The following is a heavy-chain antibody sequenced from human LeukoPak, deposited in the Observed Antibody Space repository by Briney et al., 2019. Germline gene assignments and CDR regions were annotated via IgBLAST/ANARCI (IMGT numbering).Heavy chain of an antibody. D-gene: IGHD2-15*01. J-gene: IGHJ4*02. CDR1: GFTFSNYA. CDR2: ISGSGGST. V-gene: IGHV3-23*01. CDR3: ARYCGGASCYSGVDY. Sequence: GGSLRLSCAASGFTFSNYAMNWVRQAPGKGLEWVSAISGSGGSTYYADSVKGRFTISRDNSKNTLYLQTNSLRAEDTAVYYCARYCGGASCYSGVDYRGQGTLVIVSS.